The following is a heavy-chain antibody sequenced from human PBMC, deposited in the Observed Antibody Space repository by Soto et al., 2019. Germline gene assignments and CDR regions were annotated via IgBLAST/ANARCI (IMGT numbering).Heavy chain of an antibody. CDR2: IYYSGST. J-gene: IGHJ3*02. D-gene: IGHD3-16*01. Sequence: QVQLQESGPGLVKPSETLSLTCTVSGGSVSSGSYYWSWIRQPPGKGLEWIGYIYYSGSTNYNPSLKSRVTISVDTSKNQFSLKLSSVTAADTVVYYCARDLGGDAFDIWGQGTMVTVSS. CDR1: GGSVSSGSYY. V-gene: IGHV4-61*01. CDR3: ARDLGGDAFDI.